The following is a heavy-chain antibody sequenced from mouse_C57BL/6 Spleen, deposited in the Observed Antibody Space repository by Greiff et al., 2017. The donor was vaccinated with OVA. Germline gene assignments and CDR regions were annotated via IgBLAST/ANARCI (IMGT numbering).Heavy chain of an antibody. CDR3: ARSDYYGSSFFAY. J-gene: IGHJ3*01. CDR1: GYTFISYW. Sequence: VQLQQPGAELVKPGASVKMSCKASGYTFISYWITWVKQRPGQGLEWIGDIYPGSGSTNYNEKFKSKATLTVDTSSSTAYMQLSSLTSEDSAVYYCARSDYYGSSFFAYWGQGTLVTVSA. V-gene: IGHV1-55*01. CDR2: IYPGSGST. D-gene: IGHD1-1*01.